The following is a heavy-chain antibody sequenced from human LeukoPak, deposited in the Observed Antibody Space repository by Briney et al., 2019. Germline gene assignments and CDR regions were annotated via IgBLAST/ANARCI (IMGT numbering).Heavy chain of an antibody. J-gene: IGHJ4*02. D-gene: IGHD5-24*01. CDR3: AIADGSYDY. Sequence: AASVKVSCKASGGTFSSYAISWVRQAPGQGLEWMGRIIPILGIANYAQKVQGRVTITADKSTSTAYMELSSLRSEDTAVYYCAIADGSYDYWGQGTLVTVSS. CDR1: GGTFSSYA. V-gene: IGHV1-69*04. CDR2: IIPILGIA.